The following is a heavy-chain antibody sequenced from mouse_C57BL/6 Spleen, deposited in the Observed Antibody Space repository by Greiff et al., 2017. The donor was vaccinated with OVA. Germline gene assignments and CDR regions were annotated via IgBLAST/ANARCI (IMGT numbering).Heavy chain of an antibody. D-gene: IGHD1-1*01. J-gene: IGHJ2*01. Sequence: VQLQQPGAELVKPGASVKMSCKASGYTFTSYWITWVKQRPGQGLEWIGDIYPGSGSTNYNEKFKSKATLTVDTSSSTAYMQLSSLTSEDSAVYYCARYGYGSSHLDYWGQGTTLTVSS. CDR2: IYPGSGST. CDR1: GYTFTSYW. CDR3: ARYGYGSSHLDY. V-gene: IGHV1-55*01.